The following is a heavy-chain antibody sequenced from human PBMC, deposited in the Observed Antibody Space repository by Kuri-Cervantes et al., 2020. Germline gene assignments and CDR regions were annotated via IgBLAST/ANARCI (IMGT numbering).Heavy chain of an antibody. J-gene: IGHJ6*02. V-gene: IGHV3-30*18. CDR2: ISYDGSNK. CDR1: GFIFRTYV. D-gene: IGHD3-9*01. Sequence: GESLKISCAASGFIFRTYVMTWVRQAPGKGLEWVAVISYDGSNKYYADSVKGRFTISRDNSKNTLHLQMNSLRAEDTAVYYCAKGGWGYYDILTGYGGWDYYYYGMDVWGQGTTVTVSS. CDR3: AKGGWGYYDILTGYGGWDYYYYGMDV.